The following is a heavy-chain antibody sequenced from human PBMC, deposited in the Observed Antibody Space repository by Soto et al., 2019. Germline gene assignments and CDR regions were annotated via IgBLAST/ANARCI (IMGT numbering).Heavy chain of an antibody. J-gene: IGHJ4*02. Sequence: QVQLVHSGAEVKKPGASVKVSCKASGYTFTSYGISWVRQAPGQGLEWMGWISAYNGNTNYAQKLQGIVTMTTDTSTSTAYMELRSLRSDDTAVYYCARENDILTGYYSPLFDFWGQGTLVTVSS. V-gene: IGHV1-18*01. CDR3: ARENDILTGYYSPLFDF. D-gene: IGHD3-9*01. CDR1: GYTFTSYG. CDR2: ISAYNGNT.